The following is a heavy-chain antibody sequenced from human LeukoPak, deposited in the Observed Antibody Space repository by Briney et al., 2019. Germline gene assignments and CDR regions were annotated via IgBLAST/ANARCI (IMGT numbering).Heavy chain of an antibody. J-gene: IGHJ4*02. V-gene: IGHV1-69*11. CDR3: ARDDLDSSSWYGY. D-gene: IGHD6-13*01. CDR2: IIPILGTA. CDR1: GGTFSSYA. Sequence: VKVSCKASGGTFSSYAISWVRQVPGQGLEWMGRIIPILGTANYAQKFQGRVTITTDESTSAAYMELSSLRSEDTAVYYCARDDLDSSSWYGYWGQGTLVTVSS.